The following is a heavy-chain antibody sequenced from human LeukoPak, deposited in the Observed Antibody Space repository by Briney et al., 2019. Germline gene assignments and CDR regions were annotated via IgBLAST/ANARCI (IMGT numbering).Heavy chain of an antibody. D-gene: IGHD5-12*01. CDR1: GFTFSSYA. J-gene: IGHJ4*02. Sequence: GGSLRLSCAASGFTFSSYAMHWVRQAPGKGLERVAVISYDGSNKYYADSVKGRFTISRDNSKNTVYLQMNSLAIEDTAIYYCAKNRWGSVATPDSWGQGTVVTVSS. CDR2: ISYDGSNK. V-gene: IGHV3-30*04. CDR3: AKNRWGSVATPDS.